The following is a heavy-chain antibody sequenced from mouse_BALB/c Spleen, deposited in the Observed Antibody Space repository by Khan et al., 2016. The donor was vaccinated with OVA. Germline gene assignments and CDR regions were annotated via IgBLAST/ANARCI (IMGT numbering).Heavy chain of an antibody. CDR1: GYTFTNYG. J-gene: IGHJ1*01. D-gene: IGHD6-2*01. V-gene: IGHV9-1*02. Sequence: QVQLKQSGPELKKPGETVKISCKASGYTFTNYGMNWVKQAPGKGLKWMGWINTYTGEPTYADDFKGRFVFSLETSASTAYLQISHLKNEDMTTYFCARISSDWYSDVWGAGTTVTVSS. CDR3: ARISSDWYSDV. CDR2: INTYTGEP.